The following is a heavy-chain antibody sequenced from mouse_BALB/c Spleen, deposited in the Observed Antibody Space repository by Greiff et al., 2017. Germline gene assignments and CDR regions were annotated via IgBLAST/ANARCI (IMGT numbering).Heavy chain of an antibody. V-gene: IGHV1S137*01. CDR3: ARRGNGYDIFFDY. CDR1: GYTFTDYA. J-gene: IGHJ2*01. Sequence: VQLQQSGAELVRPGVSVKISCKGSGYTFTDYAMHWVKQSPAKSLEWIGVISTYYGDASYNQKFKGKATMTVDKSSSTAYMELARLTSEDSAIYYCARRGNGYDIFFDYWGQGTTLTVSA. CDR2: ISTYYGDA. D-gene: IGHD2-2*01.